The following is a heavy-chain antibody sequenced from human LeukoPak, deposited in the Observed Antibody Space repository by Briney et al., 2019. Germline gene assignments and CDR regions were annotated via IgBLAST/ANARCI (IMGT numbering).Heavy chain of an antibody. CDR2: ISAGSGNT. CDR1: GDSSRTNA. J-gene: IGHJ3*02. D-gene: IGHD3-10*01. Sequence: ASVKVSCKASGDSSRTNAIVWLRQAPGQRPEWMGWISAGSGNTKYSQTFQDRLTLTRDTAASTVYMDLSSLRPEDTAVYFCARERGDDPFDIWGQGTLVIVSS. V-gene: IGHV1-3*01. CDR3: ARERGDDPFDI.